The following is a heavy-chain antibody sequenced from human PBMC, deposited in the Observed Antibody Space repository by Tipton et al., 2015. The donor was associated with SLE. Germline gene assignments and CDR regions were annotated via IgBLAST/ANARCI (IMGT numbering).Heavy chain of an antibody. CDR1: GGSISSYY. CDR3: ARPSRGHGDYDN. Sequence: LRLSCTVSGGSISSYYWSWIRQPLGKGLGWIGYIYYSGSTNYSPSLKSRVTISVDTSKNQFSLRLSSVTAADSAVYYCARPSRGHGDYDNWGQGTQVTVSS. CDR2: IYYSGST. J-gene: IGHJ4*02. V-gene: IGHV4-59*12. D-gene: IGHD4-17*01.